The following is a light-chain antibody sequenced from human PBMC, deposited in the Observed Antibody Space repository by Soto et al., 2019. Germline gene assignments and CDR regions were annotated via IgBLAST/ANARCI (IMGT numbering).Light chain of an antibody. CDR1: QGISSA. J-gene: IGKJ4*01. CDR3: QQFNTYPALT. V-gene: IGKV1-13*02. Sequence: AIQLTQSPSSLSASVGDRVTITCRASQGISSALAWYQQKPGKSPNLLIYDVSSLESGVPSRLSGSGSGTDFTLTISSLQPEDFATYYCQQFNTYPALTFGGGTKV. CDR2: DVS.